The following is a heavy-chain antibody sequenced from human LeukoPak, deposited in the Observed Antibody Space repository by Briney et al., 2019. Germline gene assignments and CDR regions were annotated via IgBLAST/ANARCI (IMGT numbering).Heavy chain of an antibody. CDR3: ARHHLYDSSGDGRYYFDY. D-gene: IGHD3-22*01. Sequence: SETLSLTCGVSGYSISSGYHWGWIRQPTGKGLEWIGSMSHSGSTYYNPSLKSRVTISVDTSKNPFSVKLSSVTAADTAVYYCARHHLYDSSGDGRYYFDYWGQGTLVTVSS. J-gene: IGHJ4*02. CDR2: MSHSGST. CDR1: GYSISSGYH. V-gene: IGHV4-38-2*01.